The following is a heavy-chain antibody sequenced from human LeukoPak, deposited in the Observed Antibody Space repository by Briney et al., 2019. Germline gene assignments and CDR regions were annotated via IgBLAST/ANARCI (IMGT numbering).Heavy chain of an antibody. CDR1: GGSISSYY. J-gene: IGHJ2*01. CDR3: ARGLRQYYYDSSGYRNWYFDL. V-gene: IGHV4-59*01. D-gene: IGHD3-22*01. CDR2: IYYSGST. Sequence: SETLSLTRTVSGGSISSYYWSWVRQPPGKGLEWAGYIYYSGSTNYNPSLKTRVTISIATSKNQFSLKLSSVTAADTAVYYCARGLRQYYYDSSGYRNWYFDLWGRGTLVTVSS.